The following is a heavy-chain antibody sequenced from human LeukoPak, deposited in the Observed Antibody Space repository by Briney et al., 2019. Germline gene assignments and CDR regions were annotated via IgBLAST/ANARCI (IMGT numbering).Heavy chain of an antibody. V-gene: IGHV3-21*01. J-gene: IGHJ5*02. CDR1: GFTFSSYS. CDR2: ISSSSSYI. D-gene: IGHD3-22*01. CDR3: ARDPGYYYDSSGGFDP. Sequence: AGGSLRLSCAASGFTFSSYSMNWVRQAPGKGLEWVSSISSSSSYIYYAHSVKGRFTISRDNAKNSLYLQMNSLRAEDTAVYYCARDPGYYYDSSGGFDPWGQGTLVTVSS.